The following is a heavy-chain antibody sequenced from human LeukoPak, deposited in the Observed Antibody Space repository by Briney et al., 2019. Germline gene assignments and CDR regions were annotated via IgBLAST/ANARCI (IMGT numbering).Heavy chain of an antibody. CDR2: IIPIFGTT. D-gene: IGHD3-22*01. CDR1: EGTFNRYA. CDR3: ARGRFRYYDTSGYYPPFDS. V-gene: IGHV1-69*13. J-gene: IGHJ4*02. Sequence: SVKVTCKASEGTFNRYAISWVRQAPGQGLEWMGGIIPIFGTTIYVQKLQGRVTITADESTSAAHMELRSLRSEDTAMYYCARGRFRYYDTSGYYPPFDSWGQGTLVTVSS.